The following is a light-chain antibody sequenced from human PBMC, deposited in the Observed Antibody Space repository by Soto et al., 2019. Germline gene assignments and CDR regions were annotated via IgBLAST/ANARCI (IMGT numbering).Light chain of an antibody. CDR2: GNS. CDR1: SSYIGAVYD. CDR3: QSYENSLSAL. V-gene: IGLV1-40*01. J-gene: IGLJ3*02. Sequence: QSVMTQPASVSGAPGQRVTISCTGSSSYIGAVYDVPWYQQLPGTAPKLLIYGNSNRPSGVPDRFSGSKSGTSASLAITGLQAEDEADYYCQSYENSLSALFGGGTKLTVL.